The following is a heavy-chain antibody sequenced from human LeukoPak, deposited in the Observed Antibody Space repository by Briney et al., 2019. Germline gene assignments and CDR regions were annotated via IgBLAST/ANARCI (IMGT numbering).Heavy chain of an antibody. J-gene: IGHJ4*02. D-gene: IGHD3-3*01. Sequence: GGSLRLSCAASGFTFSSYSMNWVRQAPGKGLEWVSSISSSSSYIYYADSVKGRFTISRDDSRKTLYLQMDSLRADDTALYFCAKSYGDFWSGYYDYWGQGVRVTVSS. CDR3: AKSYGDFWSGYYDY. CDR2: ISSSSSYI. CDR1: GFTFSSYS. V-gene: IGHV3-21*04.